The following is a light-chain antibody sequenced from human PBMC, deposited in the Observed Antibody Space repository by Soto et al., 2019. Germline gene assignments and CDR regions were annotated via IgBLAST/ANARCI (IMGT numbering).Light chain of an antibody. Sequence: QSVLTQPPSVSGAPGQRVTISCTGSSSNIGAGYDVHWYQQLPGTAPKLLIYGNNNRPSGVPDRFSGSKSGTSASLAITGLQAEDEADYYCQSYDSSLSGRAYVFGTGTKVTVL. CDR1: SSNIGAGYD. V-gene: IGLV1-40*01. J-gene: IGLJ1*01. CDR2: GNN. CDR3: QSYDSSLSGRAYV.